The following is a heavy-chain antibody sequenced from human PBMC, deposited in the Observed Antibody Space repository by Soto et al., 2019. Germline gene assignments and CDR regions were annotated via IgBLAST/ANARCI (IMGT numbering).Heavy chain of an antibody. D-gene: IGHD6-13*01. Sequence: SVKVSRKASGRTFSSYAISWVRQAPGQGLEWMGGIIPIFGTANYAQKFQGRVTITADKSTSTAYMELSSLGSEDTAVYYCARVAAAGTWWFDPWGQGTLVTVSS. J-gene: IGHJ5*01. CDR3: ARVAAAGTWWFDP. V-gene: IGHV1-69*06. CDR1: GRTFSSYA. CDR2: IIPIFGTA.